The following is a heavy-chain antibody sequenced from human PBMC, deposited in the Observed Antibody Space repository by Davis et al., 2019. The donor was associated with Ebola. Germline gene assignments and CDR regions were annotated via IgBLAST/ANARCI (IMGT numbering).Heavy chain of an antibody. D-gene: IGHD2-2*02. V-gene: IGHV3-74*01. J-gene: IGHJ6*02. CDR2: INSDGSST. Sequence: GESLKISCAATGFTFSNYGMHWVRQAPGKGLVWVSRINSDGSSTSYADSVKGRFTISRDNAKNTLYLQMNSLRAEDTAVYYCARDDIVVVPAAIGYYYYGMDVWGQGTTVTVSS. CDR3: ARDDIVVVPAAIGYYYYGMDV. CDR1: GFTFSNYG.